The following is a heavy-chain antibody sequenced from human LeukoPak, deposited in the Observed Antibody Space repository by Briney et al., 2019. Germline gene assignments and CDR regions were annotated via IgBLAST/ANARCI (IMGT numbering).Heavy chain of an antibody. Sequence: TSETLSLTCTVSGDSLSSHYWNWIRQPPGKGLEWIGYIYGSGSTHYDPSLRSRVTISEDTSKNQFSLKLTSVTAADTAVYYCARNVGWYSHDSWGQGTLVTVSS. CDR2: IYGSGST. J-gene: IGHJ4*02. CDR3: ARNVGWYSHDS. D-gene: IGHD6-19*01. V-gene: IGHV4-59*08. CDR1: GDSLSSHY.